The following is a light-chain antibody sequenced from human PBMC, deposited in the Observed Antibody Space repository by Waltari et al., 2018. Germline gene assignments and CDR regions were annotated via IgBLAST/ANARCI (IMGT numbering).Light chain of an antibody. V-gene: IGLV2-23*02. CDR3: CSYAGSIPVV. CDR2: EVN. CDR1: SSDFGHYNL. J-gene: IGLJ3*02. Sequence: QSALTQPASVSGSPGQSITISCTGTSSDFGHYNLVSWYQQHPGKAPKLMIYEVNKRSSGVSNRFSGFRSGDTASLTISGLQAEDEADYYCCSYAGSIPVVFGGGTKLTVL.